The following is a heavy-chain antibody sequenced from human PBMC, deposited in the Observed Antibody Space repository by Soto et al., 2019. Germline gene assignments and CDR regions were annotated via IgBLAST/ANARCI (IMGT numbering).Heavy chain of an antibody. J-gene: IGHJ4*02. CDR1: GFTFSSYG. CDR3: ARGSSGSGRYADS. CDR2: IWYDGSEK. V-gene: IGHV3-33*03. D-gene: IGHD3-10*01. Sequence: QVHLVESGGGVVQPGRSLRLSCVASGFTFSSYGMHWVRQAPGKGLEWVALIWYDGSEKFHGDSVKGRFTISRDNSKKTLFLQMNRLRVEDTGVYYCARGSSGSGRYADSWGQGALVTVSS.